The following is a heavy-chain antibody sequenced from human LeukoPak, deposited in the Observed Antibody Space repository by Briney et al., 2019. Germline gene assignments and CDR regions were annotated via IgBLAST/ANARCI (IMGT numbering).Heavy chain of an antibody. Sequence: GGSLRLSCAASGFTFSNYALSWARQAPGKGLEWVPVISGSGGITYYADSVKGRFTISRDNSKNTLYLQMNSLRAEDTAVYYCAKRSVRGRNTPDFDYWGQGTLVTVSS. CDR1: GFTFSNYA. D-gene: IGHD3-16*01. CDR2: ISGSGGIT. CDR3: AKRSVRGRNTPDFDY. J-gene: IGHJ4*02. V-gene: IGHV3-23*01.